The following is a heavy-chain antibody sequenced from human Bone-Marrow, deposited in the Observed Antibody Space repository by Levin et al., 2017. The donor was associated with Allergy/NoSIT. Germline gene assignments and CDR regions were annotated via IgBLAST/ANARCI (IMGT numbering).Heavy chain of an antibody. CDR3: ARDGLAAAGL. CDR2: IHHSGSA. Sequence: ASETLSLTCAVSGGSLTNTNWWSWVRQPPGKGLEWIGEIHHSGSANYNPSLKSRITISIDKSKNHFYLNLRSVTATDTAVYYCARDGLAAAGLWGPGTLVTVSS. J-gene: IGHJ4*02. CDR1: GGSLTNTNW. V-gene: IGHV4-4*02. D-gene: IGHD6-13*01.